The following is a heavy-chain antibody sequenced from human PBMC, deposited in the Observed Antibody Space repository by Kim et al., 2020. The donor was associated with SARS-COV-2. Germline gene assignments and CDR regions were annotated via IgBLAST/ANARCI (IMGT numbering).Heavy chain of an antibody. D-gene: IGHD3-22*01. CDR3: ATLGLYSSDSSGFWGDN. V-gene: IGHV4-61*08. CDR2: IYSSGNT. CDR1: GASISSGGYS. J-gene: IGHJ4*02. Sequence: SETLSLTCTVSGASISSGGYSWSWIRQPPGGGLEWIGNIYSSGNTNYYPSLKSRLTMSVDTSKNQFSLKLTSVTAVDTAVYYCATLGLYSSDSSGFWGDNWGQGKLVAVSS.